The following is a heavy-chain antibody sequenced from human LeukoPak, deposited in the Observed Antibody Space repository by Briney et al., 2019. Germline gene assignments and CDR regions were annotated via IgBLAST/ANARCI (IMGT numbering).Heavy chain of an antibody. CDR2: IMPLFNTA. J-gene: IGHJ6*03. V-gene: IGHV1-69*05. CDR1: GGTFSSYS. CDR3: ARVDRYHYYLDV. Sequence: ASVKVSCKASGGTFSSYSITWVRQAPGQGLEWMGGIMPLFNTANYAQQFQGRVTITTDESTSTAYIELSSLRFEDTAMYYCARVDRYHYYLDVWARGPRSPSP.